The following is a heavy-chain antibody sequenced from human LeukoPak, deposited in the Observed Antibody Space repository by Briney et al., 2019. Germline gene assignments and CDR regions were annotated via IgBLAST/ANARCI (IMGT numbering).Heavy chain of an antibody. Sequence: PSETLSLTCAVYGGSFSGYYWSWIRQPPGKGLEWIGEINHSGSTNYNPSLKRRVTISVATSKHQFSLKLSSVTAADTAVYYCARGGIAARPNWFDPWGQGTLVTVSS. CDR2: INHSGST. J-gene: IGHJ5*02. CDR3: ARGGIAARPNWFDP. D-gene: IGHD6-6*01. V-gene: IGHV4-34*01. CDR1: GGSFSGYY.